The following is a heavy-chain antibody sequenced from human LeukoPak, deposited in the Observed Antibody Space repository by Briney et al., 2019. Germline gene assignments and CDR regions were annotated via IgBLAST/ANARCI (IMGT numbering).Heavy chain of an antibody. Sequence: QPGGSLRLSCAASGFTFSTYWMHWVRQVPGKGLEWVSRIKGDEMTTNYADSVEGRFTISRDNSKNTLYLQMNSLRAEDTAVYYCAKLRGVYDSNRHFDYWGQGTLVTVSS. J-gene: IGHJ4*02. D-gene: IGHD3-22*01. CDR2: IKGDEMTT. CDR3: AKLRGVYDSNRHFDY. V-gene: IGHV3-74*01. CDR1: GFTFSTYW.